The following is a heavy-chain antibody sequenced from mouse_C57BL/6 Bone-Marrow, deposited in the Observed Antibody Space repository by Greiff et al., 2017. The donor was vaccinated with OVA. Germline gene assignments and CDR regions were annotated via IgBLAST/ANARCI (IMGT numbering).Heavy chain of an antibody. J-gene: IGHJ2*01. V-gene: IGHV14-4*01. Sequence: VQLQQSGAELVRPGASVKLSCTASGFNIKDDYMHWVKQRPEQGLEWIGWIDPENGDTEYASKFQGKATITADTSSNTAYLQPSSLTSEDTAVYYCTTLGYYVDYWGQGTTLTVSS. CDR1: GFNIKDDY. CDR3: TTLGYYVDY. CDR2: IDPENGDT.